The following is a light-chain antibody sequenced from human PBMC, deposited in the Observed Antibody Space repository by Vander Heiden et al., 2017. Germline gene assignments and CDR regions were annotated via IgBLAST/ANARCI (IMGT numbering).Light chain of an antibody. Sequence: AIRMTQSPSSFSASTGDRVTITCRASQGISSYLAWYQQKPGTAPKLLIYAASTLQSGVPSRFSGSGSGTDFTLTISCLQSEDFATYYCQQYDSYPRTFGQGTKVEIK. J-gene: IGKJ1*01. CDR3: QQYDSYPRT. CDR2: AAS. V-gene: IGKV1-8*01. CDR1: QGISSY.